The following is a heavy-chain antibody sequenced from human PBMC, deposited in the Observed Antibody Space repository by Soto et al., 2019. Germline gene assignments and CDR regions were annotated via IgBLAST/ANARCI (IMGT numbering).Heavy chain of an antibody. J-gene: IGHJ5*02. Sequence: PGGSLRLSCAASGFTFSSYAMSWVRQAPGKGLEWVSAISGSGGSTYYADSVKGRFTISRDNSKNTLYPQMNSLRAEDTAVYYCAKAENYYGSGDPNWFDPWGQGTRVTVSS. D-gene: IGHD3-10*01. CDR2: ISGSGGST. CDR1: GFTFSSYA. V-gene: IGHV3-23*01. CDR3: AKAENYYGSGDPNWFDP.